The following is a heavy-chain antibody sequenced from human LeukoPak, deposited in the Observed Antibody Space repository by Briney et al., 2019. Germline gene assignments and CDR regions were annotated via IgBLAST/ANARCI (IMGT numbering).Heavy chain of an antibody. V-gene: IGHV3-23*01. J-gene: IGHJ4*02. D-gene: IGHD1-26*01. Sequence: GGSLRLSCVASGFTFANYAMSWVRQAPGKGLEWVSVISGSGSSKYYADSVKGRFTISRDNSKNTPYLQMNSLRAEDTAVYYWAFGRSGRVVSPFDYWGQGTLVTVSS. CDR1: GFTFANYA. CDR2: ISGSGSSK. CDR3: AFGRSGRVVSPFDY.